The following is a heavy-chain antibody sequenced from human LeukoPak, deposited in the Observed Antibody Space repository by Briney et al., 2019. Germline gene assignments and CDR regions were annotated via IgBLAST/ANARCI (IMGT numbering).Heavy chain of an antibody. CDR1: GFTLSSYA. CDR2: IGGSGDNT. Sequence: GGSLRLSCAASGFTLSSYAMSWVRQAPGKGLEWVSAIGGSGDNTYYADSVKGRFTISRDNSKNTLYLQMNSLRAEDTAVYYCAKYTGDFWSGYYPFDYWGQGTLVTVSS. J-gene: IGHJ4*02. D-gene: IGHD3-3*01. V-gene: IGHV3-23*01. CDR3: AKYTGDFWSGYYPFDY.